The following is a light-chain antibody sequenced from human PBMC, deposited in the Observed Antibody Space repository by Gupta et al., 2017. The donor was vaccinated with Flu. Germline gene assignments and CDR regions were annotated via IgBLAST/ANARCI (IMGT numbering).Light chain of an antibody. V-gene: IGKV2-30*01. CDR1: QSLVKSDGNTY. Sequence: DVVMTQSPLSLPVTLGQPASISCRSSQSLVKSDGNTYLNWFQQRPGQSPRRLIYKVSNRDSGVPDRFSGSGSGTDFTLKISRVEAEDVGVYYCMQGKHWPPTFGHGTKVDIK. J-gene: IGKJ3*01. CDR2: KVS. CDR3: MQGKHWPPT.